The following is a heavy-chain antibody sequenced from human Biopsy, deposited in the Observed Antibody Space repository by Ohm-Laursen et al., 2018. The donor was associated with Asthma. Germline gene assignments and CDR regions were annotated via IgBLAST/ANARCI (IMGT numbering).Heavy chain of an antibody. CDR1: AYTFIGYH. J-gene: IGHJ5*02. CDR3: ARVQKSPGDRWFDP. D-gene: IGHD7-27*01. CDR2: INPNGGAT. V-gene: IGHV1-2*06. Sequence: SVKVSCKTSAYTFIGYHLHWVRQAPGEGLEWMGRINPNGGATIYAQKFQGRVTMTRDTSISTAYMELSRLTSDDTAVYYCARVQKSPGDRWFDPWGQGTLATVSS.